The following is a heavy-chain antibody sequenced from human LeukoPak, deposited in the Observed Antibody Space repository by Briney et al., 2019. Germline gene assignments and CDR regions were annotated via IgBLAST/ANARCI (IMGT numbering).Heavy chain of an antibody. V-gene: IGHV1-69*06. Sequence: SVKVSCKASGGTFSSYAISWVRQAPGQGLEWMGGIIPIFGTANYAQKFQVRVTITADKSTSTAYMELSSLRSEDTAVYYCARESPGYSSSWFDYWGQGTLVTVSS. J-gene: IGHJ4*02. CDR3: ARESPGYSSSWFDY. CDR1: GGTFSSYA. D-gene: IGHD6-13*01. CDR2: IIPIFGTA.